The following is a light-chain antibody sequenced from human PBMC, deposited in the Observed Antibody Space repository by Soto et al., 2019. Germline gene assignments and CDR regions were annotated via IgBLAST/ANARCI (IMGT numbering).Light chain of an antibody. V-gene: IGLV3-21*02. CDR3: QVWDSSRDQGV. J-gene: IGLJ1*01. CDR1: NIGSKS. Sequence: SYELTQPPSVSVAPGQTARITCGGNNIGSKSVHWYQQKPGQAPVLVVYDYSDRPSGIPERFSGSNSGNTATLTISRVEAGDEADYYCQVWDSSRDQGVFGTGTKVTVL. CDR2: DYS.